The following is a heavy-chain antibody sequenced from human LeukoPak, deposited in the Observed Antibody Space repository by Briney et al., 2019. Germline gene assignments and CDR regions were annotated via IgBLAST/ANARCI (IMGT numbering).Heavy chain of an antibody. Sequence: SETLSLTCTVSGVSISSSNSYWGWIRQPPGKGLEWIGSIYYSGSTNYNPSLKSRVTMSVDTSKNQFSLKLSSVTAADTAVYYCASIVGSTRIDYWGQGTLVTVSS. CDR3: ASIVGSTRIDY. CDR1: GVSISSSNSY. V-gene: IGHV4-39*01. D-gene: IGHD1-26*01. J-gene: IGHJ4*02. CDR2: IYYSGST.